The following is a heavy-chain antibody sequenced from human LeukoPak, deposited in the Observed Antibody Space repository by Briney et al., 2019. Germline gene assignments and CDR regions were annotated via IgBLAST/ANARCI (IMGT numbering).Heavy chain of an antibody. J-gene: IGHJ2*01. D-gene: IGHD1-26*01. CDR2: ISSSSSYI. Sequence: GGSLRLSCAASGFTFSSYAKNWVRQAPGKGLEWVSFISSSSSYIIYADSVKGRFTISRDNAKNSLYLQMNSLRAEDTAVYYCARDMGGYFDLWGRGTLVTVSS. CDR3: ARDMGGYFDL. CDR1: GFTFSSYA. V-gene: IGHV3-21*01.